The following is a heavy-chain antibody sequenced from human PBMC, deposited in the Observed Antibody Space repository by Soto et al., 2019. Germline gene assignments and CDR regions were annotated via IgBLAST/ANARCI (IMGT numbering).Heavy chain of an antibody. J-gene: IGHJ3*02. CDR2: IYPDETDT. Sequence: PGESLKISCKGSGCSFASYWIGWVRQMPGKGLEWTGIIYPDETDTRYSPSFQGQVTISADKSISTAFLQWSSLKASDTAMYYCAIRFHPPKVGAYDAFDIWGQGTMVTVSS. CDR1: GCSFASYW. D-gene: IGHD1-26*01. V-gene: IGHV5-51*01. CDR3: AIRFHPPKVGAYDAFDI.